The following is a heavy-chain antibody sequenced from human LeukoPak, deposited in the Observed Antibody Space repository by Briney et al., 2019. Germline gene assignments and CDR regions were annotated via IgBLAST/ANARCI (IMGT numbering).Heavy chain of an antibody. Sequence: SQTLSLTCTVSGVSISSGGYYWSWIRQHPGKGLEWIGYISYSGNTHYNPSLESRVAMSLDTAKNHFSLKLRSVTAADTAVYYCVRADYDSRGHLLSFDYWGQGTLGTVSS. J-gene: IGHJ4*02. CDR1: GVSISSGGYY. V-gene: IGHV4-31*03. CDR2: ISYSGNT. D-gene: IGHD3-22*01. CDR3: VRADYDSRGHLLSFDY.